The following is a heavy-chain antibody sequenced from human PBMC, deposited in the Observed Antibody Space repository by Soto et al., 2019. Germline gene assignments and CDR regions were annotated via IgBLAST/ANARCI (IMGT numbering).Heavy chain of an antibody. CDR3: TRERTVAGNDY. D-gene: IGHD6-19*01. V-gene: IGHV1-8*01. Sequence: QVQLVQSGAEVKKPGASVKVSCKASGYTFTSYDINWVRQATGQGLAWMGWVNPNSGNTGYAQKFQGRVTMTRNTSRSKAYMELSSLRSEDTAVYYCTRERTVAGNDYWGQGTLVTVSS. J-gene: IGHJ4*02. CDR2: VNPNSGNT. CDR1: GYTFTSYD.